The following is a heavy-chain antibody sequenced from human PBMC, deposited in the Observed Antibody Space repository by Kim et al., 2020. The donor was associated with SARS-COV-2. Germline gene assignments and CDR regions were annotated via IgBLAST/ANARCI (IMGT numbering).Heavy chain of an antibody. CDR3: AKDKFPYGPHQYYFDY. J-gene: IGHJ4*02. D-gene: IGHD4-17*01. CDR2: ISWNSGSI. Sequence: GGSLRLSCAASGFTFGDYAMHWVRQAPGKGLEWVSGISWNSGSIGYADSVKGRFTISRDNAKNSLYLQMNSLRAGDTALYYCAKDKFPYGPHQYYFDYWGQGTLVTVSS. V-gene: IGHV3-9*01. CDR1: GFTFGDYA.